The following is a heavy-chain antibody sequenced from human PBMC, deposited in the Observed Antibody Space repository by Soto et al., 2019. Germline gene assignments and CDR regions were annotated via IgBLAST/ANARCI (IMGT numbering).Heavy chain of an antibody. Sequence: SETLSLTCTVSGGSISSYYWSWIRQPPGKGLEWIGYIYYSGSTNYNPSLKSRVTISVDTSKNQFSLKLSSVTAADTAVYYCARGCRTGWSHYWGQGTLVTVSS. CDR3: ARGCRTGWSHY. V-gene: IGHV4-59*01. CDR1: GGSISSYY. J-gene: IGHJ4*02. D-gene: IGHD6-19*01. CDR2: IYYSGST.